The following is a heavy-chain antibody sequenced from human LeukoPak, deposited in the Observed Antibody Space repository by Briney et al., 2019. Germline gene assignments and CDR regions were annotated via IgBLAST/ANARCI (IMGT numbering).Heavy chain of an antibody. Sequence: SETLSLTCTVPGGSISSSSYYWGWIRQPPGKGLEWIGSIHYSGSTYYNPSLKSRVTISVDTSKNQFSLKLSSVTTADTAVYSCARHSSGWYAFDYWGQGILVTVSS. CDR1: GGSISSSSYY. V-gene: IGHV4-39*01. CDR3: ARHSSGWYAFDY. J-gene: IGHJ4*02. CDR2: IHYSGST. D-gene: IGHD6-19*01.